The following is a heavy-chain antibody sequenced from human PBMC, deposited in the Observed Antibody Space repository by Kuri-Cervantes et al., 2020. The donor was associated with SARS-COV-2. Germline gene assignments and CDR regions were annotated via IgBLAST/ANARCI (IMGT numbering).Heavy chain of an antibody. CDR2: INPNSGGT. CDR3: ARGPTPMDFWSGYYEGVFGY. J-gene: IGHJ4*02. D-gene: IGHD3-3*01. Sequence: ASVKVSCKASGYTFTSYAMHWVRQAPGQGLEWMGWINPNSGGTNYAQKFQGRVTMTRDTSISTAYMELSRLRSDDTAVYYCARGPTPMDFWSGYYEGVFGYWGQGTLVTVSS. V-gene: IGHV1-2*02. CDR1: GYTFTSYA.